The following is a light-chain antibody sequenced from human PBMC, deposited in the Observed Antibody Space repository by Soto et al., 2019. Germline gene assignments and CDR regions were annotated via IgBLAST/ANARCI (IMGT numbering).Light chain of an antibody. Sequence: EIVLTQSPGTLSLSPGQRATLSCRASESISRDYLAWYQQRLGQAPRLLIYGASSGATGFPDRFSGSGSGTDFTLTISRLEPEDFAIYYCQQYGGVPYTFGQGTKWEIK. CDR2: GAS. J-gene: IGKJ2*01. CDR3: QQYGGVPYT. V-gene: IGKV3-20*01. CDR1: ESISRDY.